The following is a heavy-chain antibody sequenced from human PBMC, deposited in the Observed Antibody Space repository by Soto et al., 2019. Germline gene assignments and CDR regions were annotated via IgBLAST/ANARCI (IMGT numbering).Heavy chain of an antibody. D-gene: IGHD7-27*01. V-gene: IGHV1-69*06. Sequence: QVQLVQSGAEVKKPGSSVKVSCEASGGTFSGHAISWVRQAPGQGPEWMGGLIPLFGTTQHAQNFQDSLTITADKSTSTAYMELTSLRFEVTAIYYCARGPNWGDRFDSWGQGTLVTVSS. J-gene: IGHJ4*02. CDR2: LIPLFGTT. CDR3: ARGPNWGDRFDS. CDR1: GGTFSGHA.